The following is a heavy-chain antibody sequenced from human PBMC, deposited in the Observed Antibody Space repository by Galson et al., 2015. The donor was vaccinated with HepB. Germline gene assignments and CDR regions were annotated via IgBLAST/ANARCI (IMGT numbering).Heavy chain of an antibody. D-gene: IGHD3-9*01. Sequence: SLRLSCAASGFTFKNYAMTWVRLAPGKGLEWVSSTSARGDYTYYADSVRGRFTMSRDNSKNTLFLQMHSLRAEDTALYYCAKYRGVEGADDFLTGVADGFDIWGQGTMVTVSS. CDR1: GFTFKNYA. J-gene: IGHJ3*02. V-gene: IGHV3-23*01. CDR3: AKYRGVEGADDFLTGVADGFDI. CDR2: TSARGDYT.